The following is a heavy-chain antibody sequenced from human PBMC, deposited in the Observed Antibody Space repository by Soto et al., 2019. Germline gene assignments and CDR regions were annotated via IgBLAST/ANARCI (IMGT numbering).Heavy chain of an antibody. J-gene: IGHJ4*02. V-gene: IGHV3-21*04. Sequence: GGSLRLSCAASGFTFTRYSMNWFRQAPGKGLEWVSSISSTTNYIYYADSMKGRFTVSRDNARNSLYLQMNSLKAEDTAVYFCARLMGTAFDLWGQGTLVTVSS. CDR3: ARLMGTAFDL. CDR1: GFTFTRYS. CDR2: ISSTTNYI. D-gene: IGHD2-8*01.